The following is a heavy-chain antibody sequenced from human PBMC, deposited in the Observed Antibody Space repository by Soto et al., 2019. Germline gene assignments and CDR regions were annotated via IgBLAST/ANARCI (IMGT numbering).Heavy chain of an antibody. V-gene: IGHV3-23*01. CDR1: GFSFNNYA. D-gene: IGHD3-16*01. CDR2: ISGSGDGT. Sequence: EVQLWESGGGLVQPGGSLRLSCVASGFSFNNYAMTWVRQAPGKGLEWVSGISGSGDGTYYADSVKDRFSVSRDKSTSTVYLQLSSLRVEDTAVYYCAKANGVRGSSYFGDWGQGALVIVSS. J-gene: IGHJ4*02. CDR3: AKANGVRGSSYFGD.